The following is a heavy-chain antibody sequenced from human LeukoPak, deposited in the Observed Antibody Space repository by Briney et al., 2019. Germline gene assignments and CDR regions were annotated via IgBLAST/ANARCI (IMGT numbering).Heavy chain of an antibody. J-gene: IGHJ4*02. CDR3: TREDTAMVRPFDY. CDR1: GFTFGDYA. CDR2: IRSKAYGGTT. Sequence: QPGGSLRLSCTASGFTFGDYAMSWVRQAPGKGLEWVGFIRSKAYGGTTDYAAPVKGRFTISRDDSKNTLYLQMNSLKTEDTAVYYCTREDTAMVRPFDYWGQGTLVTVSS. V-gene: IGHV3-49*04. D-gene: IGHD5-18*01.